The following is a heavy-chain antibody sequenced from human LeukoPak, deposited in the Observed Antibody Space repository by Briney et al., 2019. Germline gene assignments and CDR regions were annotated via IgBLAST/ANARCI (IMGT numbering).Heavy chain of an antibody. CDR1: GFTFSRHW. CDR3: ARRYSTSSVEDFDY. Sequence: GGSLRLSCVASGFTFSRHWMAWVRQAPGKGLEWVANIKKDGREIYLMDSVKGRFTISRDNAKNSLYPQMNSMRAEDTAGYYCARRYSTSSVEDFDYWGQGNLVNVSS. CDR2: IKKDGREI. D-gene: IGHD6-6*01. J-gene: IGHJ4*02. V-gene: IGHV3-7*01.